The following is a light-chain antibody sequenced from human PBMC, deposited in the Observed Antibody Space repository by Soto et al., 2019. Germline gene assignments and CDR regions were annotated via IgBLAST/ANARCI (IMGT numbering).Light chain of an antibody. CDR1: SSDVGGYDY. CDR3: SSYSISTAYL. CDR2: EVS. V-gene: IGLV2-14*01. J-gene: IGLJ1*01. Sequence: QSVLTQPASVSGSPGQPITISCTGTSSDVGGYDYVSWYQIHPGKAPKLMVFEVSNRPSGVSYRFSGSKSGNTASLTISGLQAEDEADYFCSSYSISTAYLFGTGTKVTVL.